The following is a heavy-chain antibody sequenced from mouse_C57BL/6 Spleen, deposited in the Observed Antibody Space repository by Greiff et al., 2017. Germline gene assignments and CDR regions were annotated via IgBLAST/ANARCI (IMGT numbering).Heavy chain of an antibody. CDR1: GFTFSSYG. V-gene: IGHV5-6*01. Sequence: VQRVESGGDLVKPGGSLKLSCAASGFTFSSYGMSWVRQTPDKRLEWVATISSGGSYTYYPDSVKGRFTISRDNAKNTLYLQMSSLKSEDTAMYYCARHEDYGSSYVGGYAMDYWGQGTSVTVTS. CDR3: ARHEDYGSSYVGGYAMDY. CDR2: ISSGGSYT. J-gene: IGHJ4*01. D-gene: IGHD1-1*01.